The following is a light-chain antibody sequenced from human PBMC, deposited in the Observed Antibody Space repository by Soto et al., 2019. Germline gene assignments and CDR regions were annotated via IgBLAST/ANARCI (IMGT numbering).Light chain of an antibody. Sequence: AIQLTQSPSSLSASVGDRVTITCRASQRVGSDLAWYQQKAGKAPHLLIYDASTLHSGVPSRFSGSGSGTHFTLTVSGLQPEDFTPYYCLQSRDYPFTFGQGTKVDIK. CDR1: QRVGSD. CDR3: LQSRDYPFT. J-gene: IGKJ1*01. V-gene: IGKV1-6*01. CDR2: DAS.